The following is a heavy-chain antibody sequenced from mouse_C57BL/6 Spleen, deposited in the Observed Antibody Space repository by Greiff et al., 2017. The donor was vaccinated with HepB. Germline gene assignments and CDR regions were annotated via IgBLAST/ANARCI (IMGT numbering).Heavy chain of an antibody. J-gene: IGHJ3*01. Sequence: QVQLQQSGPELVKPGASVKISCKASGYAFSSSWMNWVKQRPGKGLEWIGRIYPGDGDTNYNGKFKGKATLTADKSSSTAYMQRSSLTSEDSAVYFCAREGDYPSFAYWGQGTLVTVSA. D-gene: IGHD2-4*01. CDR3: AREGDYPSFAY. CDR1: GYAFSSSW. CDR2: IYPGDGDT. V-gene: IGHV1-82*01.